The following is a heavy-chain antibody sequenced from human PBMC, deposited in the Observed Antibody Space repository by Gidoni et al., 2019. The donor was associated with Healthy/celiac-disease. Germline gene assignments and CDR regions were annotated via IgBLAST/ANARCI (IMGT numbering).Heavy chain of an antibody. CDR2: ISYDGSNK. V-gene: IGHV3-30*04. CDR1: GFTFSSYA. D-gene: IGHD3-9*01. CDR3: ARGGSLYDILTGYSHFDY. J-gene: IGHJ4*02. Sequence: QVQLVESGGGVVQPGRSLRRSCEASGFTFSSYARHWVRQAPGKGLEWVAVISYDGSNKYYADSVKGRFTISRDNSKNTLYLQMNSLRAEDTAVYYCARGGSLYDILTGYSHFDYWGQGTLVTVSS.